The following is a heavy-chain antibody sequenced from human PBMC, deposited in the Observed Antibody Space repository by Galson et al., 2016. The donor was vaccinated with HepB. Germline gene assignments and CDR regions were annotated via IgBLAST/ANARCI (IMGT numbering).Heavy chain of an antibody. D-gene: IGHD4-17*01. V-gene: IGHV1-69*13. CDR3: ARATYGDYVAFDY. J-gene: IGHJ4*02. Sequence: SVKVSCKASGGTFNNYNWVRQAPGQGLEWMGGTIPSFGTANYAQKFPGKVTITADDSTGTGYMELNDLRFEDTAVYYCARATYGDYVAFDYWGQGTLVTVSS. CDR2: TIPSFGTA. CDR1: GGTFNN.